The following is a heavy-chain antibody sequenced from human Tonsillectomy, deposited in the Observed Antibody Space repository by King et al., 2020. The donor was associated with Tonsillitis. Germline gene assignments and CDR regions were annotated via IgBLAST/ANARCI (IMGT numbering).Heavy chain of an antibody. Sequence: TLKESGPTLVKPTQTLTLTCTFSGFSLSTSGVGVGWIRQPPGKALEWLALIYWNDDKRYSPSLKSRLTITNDTSKNQVVLTMTNMDPVDTATYYCAHVRYYYDSSGYHWYFDLWGRGTLVTVSS. V-gene: IGHV2-5*01. D-gene: IGHD3-22*01. CDR2: IYWNDDK. J-gene: IGHJ2*01. CDR1: GFSLSTSGVG. CDR3: AHVRYYYDSSGYHWYFDL.